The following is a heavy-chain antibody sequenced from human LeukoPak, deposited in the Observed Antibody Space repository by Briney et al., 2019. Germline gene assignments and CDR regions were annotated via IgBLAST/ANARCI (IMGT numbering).Heavy chain of an antibody. V-gene: IGHV3-9*01. CDR3: ARDAWRRAFNYGMDV. CDR2: ISWSSGNI. D-gene: IGHD5-12*01. Sequence: PGGSLRLSCAAPGFTFDDYARHWVRQAPGKGLEWVAGISWSSGNIGYAESVKGRFTISRDNAENSLHLQMNSLRTEDTALYFCARDAWRRAFNYGMDVWGQGTTVAVSS. CDR1: GFTFDDYA. J-gene: IGHJ6*02.